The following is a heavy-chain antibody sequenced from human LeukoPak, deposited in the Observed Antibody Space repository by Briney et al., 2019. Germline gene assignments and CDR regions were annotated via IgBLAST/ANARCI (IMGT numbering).Heavy chain of an antibody. Sequence: GGSLRLSCAASGFTVSSNYMSWVRQAPGKGLEWVSVIYSGGSTYYADSVKGRFTISSDNSKNTLYLQMNSLRAEDTAVYYCARGVGSGSRLRAGDYWGQGTLVTVSS. V-gene: IGHV3-53*01. CDR1: GFTVSSNY. D-gene: IGHD1-26*01. CDR2: IYSGGST. CDR3: ARGVGSGSRLRAGDY. J-gene: IGHJ4*02.